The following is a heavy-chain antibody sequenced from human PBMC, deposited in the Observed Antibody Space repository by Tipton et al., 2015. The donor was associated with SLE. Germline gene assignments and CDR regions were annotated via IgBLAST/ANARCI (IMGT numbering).Heavy chain of an antibody. J-gene: IGHJ4*02. D-gene: IGHD3-3*01. Sequence: SLRLSCTASGFTFSSQAMSWVRQAPGKGLEWVSRISSSGSSTSYAESVKGRFTISRDNSKNTLYLHMNTLRDEDTAVYYCAKVVSGGSWYGDYWGQGTLVTVSS. CDR2: ISSSGSST. CDR1: GFTFSSQA. CDR3: AKVVSGGSWYGDY. V-gene: IGHV3-23*01.